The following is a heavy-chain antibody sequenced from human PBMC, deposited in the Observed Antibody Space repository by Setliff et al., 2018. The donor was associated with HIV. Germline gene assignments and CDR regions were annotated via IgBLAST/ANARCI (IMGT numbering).Heavy chain of an antibody. CDR1: NYSISSAYY. Sequence: PSETLSLTCAVYNYSISSAYYWGWIWHPPGKGLEWIGSIYHSGSTYYNPSLKSRVTISVDKSKHQFSLKLSSVTAADPAVYYCARRPAGAVAGGYGMDVWGQGTTVTVSS. J-gene: IGHJ6*02. D-gene: IGHD6-19*01. CDR3: ARRPAGAVAGGYGMDV. V-gene: IGHV4-38-2*01. CDR2: IYHSGST.